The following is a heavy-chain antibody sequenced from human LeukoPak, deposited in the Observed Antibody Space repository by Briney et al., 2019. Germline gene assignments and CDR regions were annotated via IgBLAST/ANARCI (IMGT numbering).Heavy chain of an antibody. Sequence: GASVKVSFKASGYIFTDYYLHWVRQAPGQELGWMGRINPNSGGTNYAQKFQGRVTMTTETPISTAYTELSSLRSEDTATYYCARGGTYYYNSSGHYYHWGQGTLVTVSS. D-gene: IGHD3-22*01. CDR3: ARGGTYYYNSSGHYYH. J-gene: IGHJ5*02. CDR2: INPNSGGT. CDR1: GYIFTDYY. V-gene: IGHV1/OR15-1*01.